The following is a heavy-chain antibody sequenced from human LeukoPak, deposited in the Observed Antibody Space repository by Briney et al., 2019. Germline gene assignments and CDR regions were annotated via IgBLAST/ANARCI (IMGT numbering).Heavy chain of an antibody. J-gene: IGHJ4*02. D-gene: IGHD3-9*01. CDR1: GGTFSRYA. Sequence: GASVKVSCKASGGTFSRYAISWVRQAPGQGLEWMGGIIPIFGTANYAQKFQGRVTITADESSSTAYMELSSLRSEDTAVYYCERAPLILSAESSYYFDYWGQGTLVTVSS. V-gene: IGHV1-69*13. CDR2: IIPIFGTA. CDR3: ERAPLILSAESSYYFDY.